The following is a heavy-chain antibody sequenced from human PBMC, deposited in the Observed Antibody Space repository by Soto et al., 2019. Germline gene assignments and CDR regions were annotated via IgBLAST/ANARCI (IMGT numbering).Heavy chain of an antibody. CDR3: ASGRGADFDY. J-gene: IGHJ4*02. CDR2: ISYDGSNK. V-gene: IGHV3-30-3*01. CDR1: GFTFSSYA. Sequence: PGGSLRLSXAASGFTFSSYAMHWVRQAPGKGLEWVAVISYDGSNKYYADSVKGRFTISRDNSKNTLYLQMNSLRAEDTAVYYCASGRGADFDYWGQGTLVTVSS. D-gene: IGHD4-17*01.